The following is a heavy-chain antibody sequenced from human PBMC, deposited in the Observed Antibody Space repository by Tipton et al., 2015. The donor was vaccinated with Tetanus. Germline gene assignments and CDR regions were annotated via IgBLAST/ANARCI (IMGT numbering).Heavy chain of an antibody. J-gene: IGHJ4*02. D-gene: IGHD3-3*01. Sequence: SLRLSCAASGFTFTRYPMHWVRQAPGKGLEYVASILGDDSSTLYASSMKGRFTITRDNSKNTVFLDMSNLRAEDTALYYCAKDFEWSFDYWGQGTRVTVSS. CDR1: GFTFTRYP. CDR2: ILGDDSST. V-gene: IGHV3-64*01. CDR3: AKDFEWSFDY.